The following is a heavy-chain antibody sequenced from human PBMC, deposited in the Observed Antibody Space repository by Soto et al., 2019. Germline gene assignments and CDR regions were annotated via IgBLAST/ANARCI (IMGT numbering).Heavy chain of an antibody. J-gene: IGHJ6*02. CDR3: ARDSVVSYLTMIVVAPMDV. V-gene: IGHV1-3*01. CDR2: INAGNGNT. Sequence: ASVKVSCKASGYTFTSYAMHWVRQAPGQRHEWMGWINAGNGNTKYSQKFQGRVTITRDTSASTAYMELSSLRSEDTAVYYCARDSVVSYLTMIVVAPMDVWGQGTTVTVSS. CDR1: GYTFTSYA. D-gene: IGHD3-22*01.